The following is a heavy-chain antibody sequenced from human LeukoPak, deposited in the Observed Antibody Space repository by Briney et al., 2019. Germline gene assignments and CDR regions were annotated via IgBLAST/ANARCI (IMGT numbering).Heavy chain of an antibody. V-gene: IGHV3-21*01. Sequence: GGSLRLSCAASGFTFSSYSMNWVRQAPGKGLEWVSSISSSSSYIYCADSVKGRFTISRDNAKNSLYLQMNSLRAEDTAVYYCARDPASGSPEFAYWGQGTLVTVSS. D-gene: IGHD5-12*01. CDR1: GFTFSSYS. CDR3: ARDPASGSPEFAY. CDR2: ISSSSSYI. J-gene: IGHJ4*02.